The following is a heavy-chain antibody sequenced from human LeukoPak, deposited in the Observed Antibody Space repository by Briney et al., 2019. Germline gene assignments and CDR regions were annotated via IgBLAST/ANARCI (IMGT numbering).Heavy chain of an antibody. CDR1: GGTISSCTYY. CDR3: ARYRGHSYNHDAFDI. D-gene: IGHD5-18*01. Sequence: SGTLSLTCTVSGGTISSCTYYWVWMPHPPGRGLVWIRCYYCSGSTYYNPSLQSRVTISVDTSKNQFSLKLSSVTAADTAVYYSARYRGHSYNHDAFDIWGQGTRVTVSA. CDR2: YYCSGST. V-gene: IGHV4-39*07. J-gene: IGHJ3*02.